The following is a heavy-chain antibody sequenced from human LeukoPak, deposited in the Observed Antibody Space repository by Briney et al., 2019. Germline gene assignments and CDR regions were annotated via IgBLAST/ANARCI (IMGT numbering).Heavy chain of an antibody. D-gene: IGHD6-19*01. CDR2: IESGGST. Sequence: PGGSLRLSCAASGFTVNNNHVSWVRQSPGKGREGVSLIESGGSTHYADSVKGIFTISRDNSKNTLYLQMNRLRAEDTAVYYCARDRGDSSGWPIIDYWGQGTLVTVSS. CDR1: GFTVNNNH. CDR3: ARDRGDSSGWPIIDY. J-gene: IGHJ4*02. V-gene: IGHV3-66*01.